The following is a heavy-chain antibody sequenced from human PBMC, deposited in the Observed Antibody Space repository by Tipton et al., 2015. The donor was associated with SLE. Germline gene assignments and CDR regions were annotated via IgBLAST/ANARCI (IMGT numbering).Heavy chain of an antibody. CDR1: GFTFSSYG. Sequence: SLRLSCAASGFTFSSYGMHWVRQAPGKGLEWVAVISYDGSNKYYADSVKGRFTISRDNSKNTLYLQMNSLRAEDTAVYYCAKDLGAFDYYYMDVWGKGTTVTVSS. V-gene: IGHV3-30*18. J-gene: IGHJ6*03. CDR3: AKDLGAFDYYYMDV. D-gene: IGHD3-16*01. CDR2: ISYDGSNK.